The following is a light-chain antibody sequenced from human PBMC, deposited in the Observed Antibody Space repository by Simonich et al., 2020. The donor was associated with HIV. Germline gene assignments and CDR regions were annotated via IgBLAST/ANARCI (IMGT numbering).Light chain of an antibody. V-gene: IGKV4-1*01. Sequence: DIVMTQSPDSLAVSLGERATINCRSSQSVLYRSNNTNYLAWYQQTPGQPPKLLIYWTSTRESGVPDRFSGSGSGTDFTLTITSLQAEDVAVYYCQQYYSPPALTFGGGTKVEIK. CDR2: WTS. CDR3: QQYYSPPALT. J-gene: IGKJ4*01. CDR1: QSVLYRSNNTNY.